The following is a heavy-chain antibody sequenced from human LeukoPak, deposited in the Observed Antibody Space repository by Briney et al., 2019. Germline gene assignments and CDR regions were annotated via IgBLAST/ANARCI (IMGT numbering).Heavy chain of an antibody. CDR1: GFTFRNYL. CDR3: ARDGGATMVRGVATYDS. V-gene: IGHV3-48*04. J-gene: IGHJ4*02. CDR2: ISSTGGTI. D-gene: IGHD3-10*01. Sequence: GGSLRLSCAASGFTFRNYLMNWVRQAPGKGLEWVSFISSTGGTIYYADSVKGRFTISRDNAKSSLFLQMNSLRAEDTAVYYCARDGGATMVRGVATYDSWGQGTLVTVSS.